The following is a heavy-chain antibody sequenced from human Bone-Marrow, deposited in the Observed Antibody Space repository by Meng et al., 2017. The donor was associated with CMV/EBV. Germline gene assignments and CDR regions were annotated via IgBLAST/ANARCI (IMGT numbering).Heavy chain of an antibody. J-gene: IGHJ6*02. Sequence: GESLKISCAASGFTFSSYAMSWVRQAPGKGLEWVSVIYSGGSSTYYADSVKGRFTISRDNSKNTLYLQMNSLRAEDTAVYYCAKSRGGIIAPAGKGLYYGMDVWGQGTTVTVYS. CDR1: GFTFSSYA. CDR2: IYSGGSST. CDR3: AKSRGGIIAPAGKGLYYGMDV. V-gene: IGHV3-23*03. D-gene: IGHD6-13*01.